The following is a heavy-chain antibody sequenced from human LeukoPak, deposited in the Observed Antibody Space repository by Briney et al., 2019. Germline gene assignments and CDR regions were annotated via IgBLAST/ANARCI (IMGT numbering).Heavy chain of an antibody. CDR1: GGTFSTYA. CDR2: VIPIFGTA. Sequence: ASVKVSCKASGGTFSTYATSWVRQAPGQGLEGMGGVIPIFGTAKYAQKLQGRVTITADESTSTAYMEVSSLRSEDTAVYFCARVGYCISPNCFLGAFDIWGQGTLVTVSS. CDR3: ARVGYCISPNCFLGAFDI. D-gene: IGHD2-2*03. V-gene: IGHV1-69*13. J-gene: IGHJ3*02.